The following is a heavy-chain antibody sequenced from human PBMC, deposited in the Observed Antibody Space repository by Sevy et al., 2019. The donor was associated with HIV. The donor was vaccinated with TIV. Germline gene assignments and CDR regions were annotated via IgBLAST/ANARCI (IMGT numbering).Heavy chain of an antibody. D-gene: IGHD3-10*01. J-gene: IGHJ4*02. Sequence: GGSLRLSCAASGFTFSNYFINWVRQAPGKGLEWVSSISGGSSYIFYADSVKGRFTISRDNAKNSLYLHMNSLRAEDTAVYYCARGDYYGCLYYFDYWGPGTLVTVSS. V-gene: IGHV3-21*01. CDR1: GFTFSNYF. CDR3: ARGDYYGCLYYFDY. CDR2: ISGGSSYI.